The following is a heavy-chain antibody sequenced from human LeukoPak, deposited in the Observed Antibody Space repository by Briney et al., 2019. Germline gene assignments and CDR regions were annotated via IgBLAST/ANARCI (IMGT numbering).Heavy chain of an antibody. V-gene: IGHV4-4*07. CDR1: GGSMSSYG. J-gene: IGHJ4*02. CDR2: VYPTGST. D-gene: IGHD1-26*01. CDR3: ARQGYTVSYYFLDY. Sequence: SETLSLTCDVSGGSMSSYGWGWVRQPAGKGLEWIGRVYPTGSTRFNPSLKSRLTMSMDTSTNPFSMKLTSVTAADTAVYFCARQGYTVSYYFLDYWGQGTLVTVSS.